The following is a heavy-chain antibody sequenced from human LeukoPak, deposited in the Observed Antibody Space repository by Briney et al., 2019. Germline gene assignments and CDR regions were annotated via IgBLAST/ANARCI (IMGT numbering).Heavy chain of an antibody. J-gene: IGHJ3*02. CDR1: GFTFNDYA. CDR3: AKGVSGYYFADDAFDI. D-gene: IGHD3-22*01. CDR2: ITASGGST. Sequence: PGGSLRLSCAASGFTFNDYAMAWVRHTPGKGLEWVSSITASGGSTYNADSVEGRFTTSRDNSKDTLYLQMNSLRAEDTALYYCAKGVSGYYFADDAFDIWGQGTMVTVSS. V-gene: IGHV3-23*01.